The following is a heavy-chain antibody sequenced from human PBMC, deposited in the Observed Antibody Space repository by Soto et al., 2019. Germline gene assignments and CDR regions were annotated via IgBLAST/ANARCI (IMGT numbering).Heavy chain of an antibody. J-gene: IGHJ4*02. Sequence: EVQLLESGGGLVQPGGSLRLSCAASGFTFSNYAMTWVRQAPGKGLEWVSGLGGSGDNTYYAESVKGRFTISRDNSKNTLYLQMDSLRTEDTAVYYCAKAQYSGYDISINFLSWGQGTLVTVSS. CDR1: GFTFSNYA. CDR2: LGGSGDNT. V-gene: IGHV3-23*01. D-gene: IGHD5-12*01. CDR3: AKAQYSGYDISINFLS.